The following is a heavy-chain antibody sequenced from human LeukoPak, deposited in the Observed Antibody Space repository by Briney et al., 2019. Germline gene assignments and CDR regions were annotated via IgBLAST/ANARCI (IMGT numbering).Heavy chain of an antibody. Sequence: SQTLSLTCTVSGGSISSGSYYWSWIRQPAGKGLEWIGRIYTSGSTNYNPSLTSRVTISVDTSKNEFSLKLSSVTAADTAVYYCASGYYYRGDYWGQGTLVTVSS. CDR1: GGSISSGSYY. J-gene: IGHJ4*02. D-gene: IGHD3-22*01. CDR2: IYTSGST. V-gene: IGHV4-61*02. CDR3: ASGYYYRGDY.